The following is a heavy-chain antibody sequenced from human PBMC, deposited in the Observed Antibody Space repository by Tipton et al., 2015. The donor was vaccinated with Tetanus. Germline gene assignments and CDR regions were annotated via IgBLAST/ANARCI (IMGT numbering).Heavy chain of an antibody. V-gene: IGHV4-39*01. J-gene: IGHJ4*02. Sequence: TLSLTCTVSGGSIRGGTFYWGWIRQPPGKGLEWIGSIYESGDTYYIPSLKSRVTISGATSKNQFSLNLNSMAAADTGVYYCARHQSGYFTPFDYWGQGNLVTVSS. CDR2: IYESGDT. CDR3: ARHQSGYFTPFDY. D-gene: IGHD3-3*01. CDR1: GGSIRGGTFY.